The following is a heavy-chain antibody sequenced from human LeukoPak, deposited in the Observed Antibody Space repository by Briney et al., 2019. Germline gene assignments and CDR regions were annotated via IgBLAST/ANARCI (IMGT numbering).Heavy chain of an antibody. CDR2: INPNSGGT. CDR3: ARDSDYGDYGDAFDI. Sequence: GASATVSCKASGYTFTGYYMHWVRQAPGQGLEWMGWINPNSGGTNYAQKFQGRVTMTRDTSITTAYMELSRLRSDDTAVYYCARDSDYGDYGDAFDIWGQGTMVSVSS. J-gene: IGHJ3*02. CDR1: GYTFTGYY. D-gene: IGHD4-17*01. V-gene: IGHV1-2*02.